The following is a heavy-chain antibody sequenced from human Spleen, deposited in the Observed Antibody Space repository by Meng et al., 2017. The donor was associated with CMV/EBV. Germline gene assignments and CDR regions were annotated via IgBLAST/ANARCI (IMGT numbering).Heavy chain of an antibody. CDR1: SINSGDYY. CDR2: IYHSGTT. Sequence: SINSGDYYCSWIRQHPGKGLEWIGYIYHSGTTRYNPSLRSRVTMSIDTSKNQFSLKLSSVTAADTALYYCAREQVMVAAASTENWFDPWGQGTLVTVSS. D-gene: IGHD2-15*01. J-gene: IGHJ5*02. CDR3: AREQVMVAAASTENWFDP. V-gene: IGHV4-31*02.